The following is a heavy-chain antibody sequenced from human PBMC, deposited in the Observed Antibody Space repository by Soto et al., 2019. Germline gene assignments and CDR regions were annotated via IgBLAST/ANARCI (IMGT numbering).Heavy chain of an antibody. D-gene: IGHD1-1*01. V-gene: IGHV3-74*01. CDR2: ISADGSNT. CDR3: ARRTDAYNWADY. Sequence: PGGSLRLSCAASGFMFSSHWMHWVRQAPGKGPVWVSRISADGSNTNYADSVKGRFTISRDNARNTLFLQMNSLTAEDTAVYYCARRTDAYNWADYWGQGTLVTVSS. CDR1: GFMFSSHW. J-gene: IGHJ4*02.